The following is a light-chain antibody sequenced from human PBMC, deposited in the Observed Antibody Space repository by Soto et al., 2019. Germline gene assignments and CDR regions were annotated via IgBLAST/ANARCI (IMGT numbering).Light chain of an antibody. CDR1: SSNIGAGYD. CDR2: GNS. J-gene: IGLJ1*01. Sequence: QSVLTQPPSLSGAPGQRVTISCTGSSSNIGAGYDVHWYQQLPGTAPKLLIYGNSHRPSGVPDRFSGSKSGTSASLAITGLQAEDEADYYCQSYDSSLSVFYVFGTGTKLTVL. V-gene: IGLV1-40*01. CDR3: QSYDSSLSVFYV.